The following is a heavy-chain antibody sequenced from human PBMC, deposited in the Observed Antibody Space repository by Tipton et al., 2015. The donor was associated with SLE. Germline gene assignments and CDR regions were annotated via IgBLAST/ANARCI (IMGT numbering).Heavy chain of an antibody. CDR2: IYYSGST. CDR1: GGSISGHY. V-gene: IGHV4-59*11. D-gene: IGHD6-19*01. J-gene: IGHJ4*02. CDR3: ARAGGSGWPQHDY. Sequence: TLSLTCTVSGGSISGHYWSWIRQSPGKGLEWIGYIYYSGSTNYNPSLKGRVTFSVDMSKNQFSLQLSSVTAADTAVYYCARAGGSGWPQHDYWGPGTLVTVSS.